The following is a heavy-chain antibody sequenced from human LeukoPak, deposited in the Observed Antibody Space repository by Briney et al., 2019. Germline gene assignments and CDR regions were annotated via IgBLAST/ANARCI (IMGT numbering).Heavy chain of an antibody. CDR3: AKTTTGYSSGRYPGWPVDY. CDR2: IFGSGGSA. D-gene: IGHD6-19*01. Sequence: GGSLRLSRAASGFTFNAYAMYWVRQAPGKGLEWVSGIFGSGGSAHYADSVKGRFTISRDNSKNTVYLQMNSLRAEDTAVYYCAKTTTGYSSGRYPGWPVDYWGQGALVTVSS. V-gene: IGHV3-23*01. J-gene: IGHJ4*02. CDR1: GFTFNAYA.